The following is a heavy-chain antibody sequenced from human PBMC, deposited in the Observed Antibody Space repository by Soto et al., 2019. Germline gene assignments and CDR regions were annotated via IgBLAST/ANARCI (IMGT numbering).Heavy chain of an antibody. J-gene: IGHJ6*02. D-gene: IGHD3-3*01. CDR1: GYTFTSYA. CDR2: INAGNGNT. V-gene: IGHV1-3*01. Sequence: ASVKVSCKXSGYTFTSYAMHWVRQAPGQRLEWMGWINAGNGNTKYSQKFQGRVTITRDTSASTAYMELSSLRSEDTAVYYCARDRDFYYDFWSGYFHYYYGMDVWGQGTTVTVSS. CDR3: ARDRDFYYDFWSGYFHYYYGMDV.